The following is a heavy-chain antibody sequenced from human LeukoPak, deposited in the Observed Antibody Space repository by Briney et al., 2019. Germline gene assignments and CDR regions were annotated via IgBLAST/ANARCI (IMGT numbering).Heavy chain of an antibody. V-gene: IGHV1-18*01. J-gene: IGHJ6*02. CDR2: ISAYNGNT. Sequence: ASVKVSCKASGYTFTSYGISWVRQAPGQGLVWMGWISAYNGNTNYAQKLQGRVTMTRDTSISTAYMELSRLRSDDTAVYYCASVMYSSSWYKYYYYYGMDVWGQGTTVTVSS. CDR3: ASVMYSSSWYKYYYYYGMDV. CDR1: GYTFTSYG. D-gene: IGHD6-13*01.